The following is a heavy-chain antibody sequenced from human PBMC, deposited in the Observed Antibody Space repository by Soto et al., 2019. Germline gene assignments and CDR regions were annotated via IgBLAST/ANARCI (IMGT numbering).Heavy chain of an antibody. J-gene: IGHJ3*02. V-gene: IGHV3-48*01. D-gene: IGHD3-10*01. CDR3: ARGGGEFYYGSGSYYRDAFDI. Sequence: EVQLVESGGGLVQPGGSLRLSCAASGFTFSSYSMNWVRQAPGKGLEWVSYISSSSSTIYYADSVKGRFTISRDSAKNSLYLQMNSRRAEDTAVYYCARGGGEFYYGSGSYYRDAFDIWGQGTMVTVSS. CDR1: GFTFSSYS. CDR2: ISSSSSTI.